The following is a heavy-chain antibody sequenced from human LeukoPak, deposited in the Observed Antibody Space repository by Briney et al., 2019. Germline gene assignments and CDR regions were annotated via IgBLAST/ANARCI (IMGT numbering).Heavy chain of an antibody. V-gene: IGHV4-34*01. Sequence: SETLSLTCAVYGGSFSGYYWSWIRQPRGKGLEWIGEINHSGSTNYNPSLKSRVTISVDTSKNQFSLKLSSVTAADTAVYYCAREGGTVFEVVTAAFDYWGQGTLVTVSS. CDR2: INHSGST. CDR3: AREGGTVFEVVTAAFDY. CDR1: GGSFSGYY. J-gene: IGHJ4*02. D-gene: IGHD2-21*02.